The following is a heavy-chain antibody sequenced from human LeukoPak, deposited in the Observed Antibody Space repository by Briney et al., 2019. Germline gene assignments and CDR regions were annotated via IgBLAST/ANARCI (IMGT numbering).Heavy chain of an antibody. Sequence: SGGSLRLSCAASGFTFNSYAMNWVRQAPGKGLEWVGRIKSKTDGGTTDYAAPVKGRFTISRDDSKNTLYLQMNSLKTEDTAVYYCTTGITMVRGVIHLIDYWGQGTLVTVSS. D-gene: IGHD3-10*01. CDR1: GFTFNSYA. J-gene: IGHJ4*02. CDR3: TTGITMVRGVIHLIDY. CDR2: IKSKTDGGTT. V-gene: IGHV3-15*01.